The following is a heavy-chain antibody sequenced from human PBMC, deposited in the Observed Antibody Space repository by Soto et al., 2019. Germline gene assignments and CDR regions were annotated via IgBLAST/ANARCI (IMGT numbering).Heavy chain of an antibody. CDR2: INPSGGST. J-gene: IGHJ4*02. Sequence: ASVKVSCKASGYTFTSYYMHWVRQAPGQGLEWMGIINPSGGSTSYAQKFQGRVTMTRDTSTSTVYMELSSLRSEDTAVYYCARSPPLVPAAFEEYYYFDYWGQGTLVTVSS. CDR1: GYTFTSYY. D-gene: IGHD2-2*01. CDR3: ARSPPLVPAAFEEYYYFDY. V-gene: IGHV1-46*03.